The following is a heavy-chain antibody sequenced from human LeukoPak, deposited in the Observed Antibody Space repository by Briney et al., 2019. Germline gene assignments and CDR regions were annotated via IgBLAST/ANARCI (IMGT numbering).Heavy chain of an antibody. CDR3: ARFYYDSRGYWYYFDY. J-gene: IGHJ4*02. CDR2: ISYSGST. CDR1: GGSITSDF. D-gene: IGHD3-22*01. V-gene: IGHV4-59*08. Sequence: PSETLSLTCTVSGGSITSDFWSWIRQPPGKGLEWIGYISYSGSTSYDPSLKSRVTISGDSSKKQFSLKLSSVTAADTAVYYCARFYYDSRGYWYYFDYWGQGTLVTVSS.